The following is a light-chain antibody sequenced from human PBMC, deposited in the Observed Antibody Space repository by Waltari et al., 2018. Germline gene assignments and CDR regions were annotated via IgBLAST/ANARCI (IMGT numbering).Light chain of an antibody. V-gene: IGLV2-11*01. CDR1: SSDVGGYNY. CDR2: DVS. Sequence: QSALTQPRSVSASPGQSVTISCPGTSSDVGGYNYVSWYQQHPGKAPKLMISDVSKRPSGVPDRFSGSKSGNTASLTISGLQAEDEADYYCCSYAGSYSLLFGGGTKLTVL. CDR3: CSYAGSYSLL. J-gene: IGLJ2*01.